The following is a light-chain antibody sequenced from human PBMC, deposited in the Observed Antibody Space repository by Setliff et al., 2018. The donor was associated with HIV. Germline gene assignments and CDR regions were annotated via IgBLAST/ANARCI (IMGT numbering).Light chain of an antibody. Sequence: SALPQPASVSGSPGQSITISCTGTSSDVGGYNYVSWYQQHPGKAPKVMIYEVSNRPSGVSNRFSGSKSGNTASLTISGLQAEDEADYHCTSYTSSYTLVFGTGTKVT. V-gene: IGLV2-14*01. CDR1: SSDVGGYNY. CDR2: EVS. CDR3: TSYTSSYTLV. J-gene: IGLJ1*01.